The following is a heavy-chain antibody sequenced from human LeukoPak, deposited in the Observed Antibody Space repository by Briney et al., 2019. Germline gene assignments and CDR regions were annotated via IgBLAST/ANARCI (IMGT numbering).Heavy chain of an antibody. J-gene: IGHJ6*02. V-gene: IGHV3-66*01. CDR3: ARDKSANYYHYAMDV. Sequence: PGGSLRLSCAASGFTVSSNYMSWVRQAPGKGLEWVSVIYVGGSTYYAGSVKGRFTIARDISKNTLYLQMNSLRAEDTAVYYCARDKSANYYHYAMDVWGQGTTVTVSS. CDR1: GFTVSSNY. CDR2: IYVGGST. D-gene: IGHD6-13*01.